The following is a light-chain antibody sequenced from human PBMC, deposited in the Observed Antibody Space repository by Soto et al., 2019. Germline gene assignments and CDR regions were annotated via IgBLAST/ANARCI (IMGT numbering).Light chain of an antibody. CDR1: QSVCSN. CDR3: QQYKNGPPIT. CDR2: GAS. J-gene: IGKJ5*01. V-gene: IGKV3-15*01. Sequence: ELVLTKPPGPLAVSPGERATLSFRVSQSVCSNLAWYQQTPGQAPSLLIYGASTRATGFTARCSGSGSGTEFTLTISSLESEDFAVYYCQQYKNGPPITFGQGTRLEIK.